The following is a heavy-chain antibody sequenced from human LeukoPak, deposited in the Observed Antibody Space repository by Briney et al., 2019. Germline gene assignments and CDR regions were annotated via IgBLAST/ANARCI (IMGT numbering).Heavy chain of an antibody. Sequence: ASVKVSCKASGYTFASYYMHWVRQAPGQGLEWMGIINPSGGSTSYAQKFQGRVTMTRDTSTSTVYMELSSLRSEDTALYYCARYPRGLGYMDVWGKGTTVTVSS. CDR2: INPSGGST. CDR1: GYTFASYY. J-gene: IGHJ6*03. CDR3: ARYPRGLGYMDV. D-gene: IGHD3-10*01. V-gene: IGHV1-46*01.